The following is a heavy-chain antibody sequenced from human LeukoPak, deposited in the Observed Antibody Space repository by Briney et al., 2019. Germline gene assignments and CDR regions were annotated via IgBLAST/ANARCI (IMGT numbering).Heavy chain of an antibody. CDR1: GFTFSSYA. CDR2: ISGSGGST. CDR3: AKCLLGIVATIGLTWFEDY. V-gene: IGHV3-23*01. Sequence: GGSLRLSCAASGFTFSSYAMSWVRQAPGKGLEWVSAISGSGGSTYYADSVKGRFTISRDNSKNTLYLQMNSLRAEDTAVYYCAKCLLGIVATIGLTWFEDYWGQGTLVTVSS. J-gene: IGHJ4*02. D-gene: IGHD5-12*01.